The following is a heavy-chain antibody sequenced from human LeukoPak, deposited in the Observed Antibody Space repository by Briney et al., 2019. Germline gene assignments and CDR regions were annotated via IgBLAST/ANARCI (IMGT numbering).Heavy chain of an antibody. V-gene: IGHV4-4*07. D-gene: IGHD1-26*01. Sequence: SETLSLTCTVSGGSISSYYWSWIRQPAGKGLEWIGRIYTGGSTNYNPSLKSRFTMSVDTSNNQFSLKLSSVTAADTAVYYCARDGYSGSYYVSADAFDIWGQGTMVTVSS. CDR3: ARDGYSGSYYVSADAFDI. CDR1: GGSISSYY. J-gene: IGHJ3*02. CDR2: IYTGGST.